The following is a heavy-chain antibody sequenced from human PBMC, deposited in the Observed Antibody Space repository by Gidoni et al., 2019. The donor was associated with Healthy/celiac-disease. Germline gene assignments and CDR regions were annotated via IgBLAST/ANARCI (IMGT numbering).Heavy chain of an antibody. CDR3: ARDRGGYYYYGMDV. V-gene: IGHV3-33*01. Sequence: QVQLVESGGGVVQPGRSLRLSCAASGFTFSSYGMHWVRQAPGKGLAWVAVIWYEGSNKYYVDSVKGRLTIDRDNSKNTLYLKMNILRAEATAVYYCARDRGGYYYYGMDVWGQGTTVTVSS. CDR1: GFTFSSYG. CDR2: IWYEGSNK. D-gene: IGHD3-10*01. J-gene: IGHJ6*02.